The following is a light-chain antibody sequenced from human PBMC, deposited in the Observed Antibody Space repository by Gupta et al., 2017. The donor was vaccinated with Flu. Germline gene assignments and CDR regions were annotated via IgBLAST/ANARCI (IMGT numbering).Light chain of an antibody. J-gene: IGKJ3*01. V-gene: IGKV1-9*01. CDR1: QGISSY. CDR3: QQLNTYPPFT. Sequence: SFLSASVGDRVTITCRASQGISSYLAWYQQKPGKAPKLLIYTASSLQSGVPSRFSGSGSGTEFTLTISSLQPEDFATYYCQQLNTYPPFTFGPGTKVDI. CDR2: TAS.